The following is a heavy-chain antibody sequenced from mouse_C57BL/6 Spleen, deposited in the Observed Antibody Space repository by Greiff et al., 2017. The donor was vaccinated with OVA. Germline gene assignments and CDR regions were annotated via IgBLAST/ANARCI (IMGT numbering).Heavy chain of an antibody. CDR1: GYTFTSYW. Sequence: QVQLQQPGAELVKPGASVKMSCKASGYTFTSYWITWVKQRPGQGLEWIGDIYPGSGSTNYNEKFKSKATLTVDTSSSTAYMQLSSLTSEDSAVYYCARAGITTVVAGFDVWGTGTTVTVSS. D-gene: IGHD1-1*01. CDR2: IYPGSGST. J-gene: IGHJ1*03. V-gene: IGHV1-55*01. CDR3: ARAGITTVVAGFDV.